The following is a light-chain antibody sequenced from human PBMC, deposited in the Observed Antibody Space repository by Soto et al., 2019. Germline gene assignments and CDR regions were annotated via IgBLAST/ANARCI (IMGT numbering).Light chain of an antibody. Sequence: QSFLTEPASVSLSPGQSIAISCSGSSTDVGGYNYVSWYQQHPGKAPKVMIYEVSNRPSGVSNRFSGSKSGNTASLTISGLQAEDEADYYCSSYTSSSTYVFGTGTKVTV. J-gene: IGLJ1*01. V-gene: IGLV2-14*01. CDR1: STDVGGYNY. CDR3: SSYTSSSTYV. CDR2: EVS.